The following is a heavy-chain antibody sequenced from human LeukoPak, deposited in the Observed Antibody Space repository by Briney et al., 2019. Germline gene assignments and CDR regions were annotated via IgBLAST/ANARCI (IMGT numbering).Heavy chain of an antibody. D-gene: IGHD2-2*01. V-gene: IGHV3-23*01. CDR2: ISGSGGST. CDR1: GFTFSSYA. J-gene: IGHJ4*02. Sequence: PGGSPRLSCAASGFTFSSYAMSWVRQAPGKGLEWVSAISGSGGSTYYADSVKGRFTISRDNSKNTLYLQMNSLRAEDTAVYYCAKAGPIGYCSSTSCYEGGTFDYWGQGTLVTVSS. CDR3: AKAGPIGYCSSTSCYEGGTFDY.